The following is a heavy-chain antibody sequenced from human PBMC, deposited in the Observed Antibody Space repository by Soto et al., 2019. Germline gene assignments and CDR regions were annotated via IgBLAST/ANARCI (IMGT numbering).Heavy chain of an antibody. V-gene: IGHV1-3*01. CDR2: INAGNGNT. CDR1: GYTFTRYA. J-gene: IGHJ6*02. CDR3: ARGGGVGFGDYTTGGMDV. D-gene: IGHD2-8*02. Sequence: EASVKVSCKASGYTFTRYAMHWVRQAPGQRLEWMGWINAGNGNTKYSQKFQGRVTIIRDTSASTAYMELSSLRSEDTAVYYCARGGGVGFGDYTTGGMDVWGQGTTVTVSS.